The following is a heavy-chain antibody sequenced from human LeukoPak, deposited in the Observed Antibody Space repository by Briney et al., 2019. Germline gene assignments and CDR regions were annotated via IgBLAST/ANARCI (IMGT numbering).Heavy chain of an antibody. CDR2: IFYSGST. Sequence: SSETLSLTCTVSGGSINTYYWSWIRQPPGKGLEWIGYIFYSGSTNYNPSLKSRVTISVDRSKNQFSLKLTSVTAADTAVYYCARDSSIAAAGLDYWGQGTLVTVSS. D-gene: IGHD6-13*01. CDR3: ARDSSIAAAGLDY. J-gene: IGHJ4*02. V-gene: IGHV4-59*01. CDR1: GGSINTYY.